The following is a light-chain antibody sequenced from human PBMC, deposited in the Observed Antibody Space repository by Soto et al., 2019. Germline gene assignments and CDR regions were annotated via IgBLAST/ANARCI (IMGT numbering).Light chain of an antibody. CDR1: SSDVGGYHY. CDR3: SSYAASNNFYFV. V-gene: IGLV2-8*01. J-gene: IGLJ3*02. Sequence: QSALTQPPSASGSPGQSVTTSCTGTSSDVGGYHYVSWYQQYPGRAPKLMIYEVTKLPSGVPDRFSGSKSGNTASLTVSGLQAEDEADYYCSSYAASNNFYFVFGGGTKLTVL. CDR2: EVT.